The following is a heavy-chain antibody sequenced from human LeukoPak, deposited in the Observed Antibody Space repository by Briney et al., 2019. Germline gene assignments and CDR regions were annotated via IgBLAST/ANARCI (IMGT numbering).Heavy chain of an antibody. D-gene: IGHD5-12*01. CDR3: ARGSSGYDLFDY. Sequence: GGSLRLSCAASGFTFSSYWMHWVRQAPGKGLVWVSRINSDGSSTSYADSVKGRFTISRDNAKNTLYLQMNSLRAEDTAVYYCARGSSGYDLFDYWGQGTLVTVSS. CDR1: GFTFSSYW. J-gene: IGHJ4*02. CDR2: INSDGSST. V-gene: IGHV3-74*01.